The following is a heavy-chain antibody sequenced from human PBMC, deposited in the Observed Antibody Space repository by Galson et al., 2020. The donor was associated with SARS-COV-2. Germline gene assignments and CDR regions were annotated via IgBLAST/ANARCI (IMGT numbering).Heavy chain of an antibody. V-gene: IGHV3-23*01. J-gene: IGHJ1*01. CDR2: ISGSGGST. Sequence: GESLKISCAASGFTFSSYAMSWVRQAPGKGLEWVSAISGSGGSTYYADSVKGRFTISRDNSKNTLYLQMNSLRAEDTAVYYCAKGGRYGSGSYIFQHWGQGTLVTVSS. CDR1: GFTFSSYA. D-gene: IGHD3-10*01. CDR3: AKGGRYGSGSYIFQH.